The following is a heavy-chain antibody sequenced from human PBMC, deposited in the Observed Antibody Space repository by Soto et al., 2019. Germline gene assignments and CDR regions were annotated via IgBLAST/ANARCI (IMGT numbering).Heavy chain of an antibody. CDR3: ARIEMASIK. D-gene: IGHD5-12*01. J-gene: IGHJ4*02. V-gene: IGHV4-31*03. CDR1: GASIRSGGFY. CDR2: IYYTGST. Sequence: KPSETLALTCSVSGASIRSGGFYWSWLRQSPGKGLEWIGHIYYTGSTFVSPSLKGRLTISLDTSKNQFSLDLSSVTAADTAMYYCARIEMASIKWGRGTLVTVSS.